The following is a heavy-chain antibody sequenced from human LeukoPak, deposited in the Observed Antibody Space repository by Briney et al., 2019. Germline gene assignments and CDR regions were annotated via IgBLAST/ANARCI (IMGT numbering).Heavy chain of an antibody. CDR1: GYTFTGYY. CDR3: ARGGQYYYGSVPYYYYGMDV. Sequence: ASVKVSCKASGYTFTGYYMHWVRQAPGQGLEWMGWINPNSGGTNYAQKFQGWVTMTRDTSISTAYMELSRLRSDDTAVYYCARGGQYYYGSVPYYYYGMDVWGQGTTVTVSS. J-gene: IGHJ6*02. D-gene: IGHD3-10*01. CDR2: INPNSGGT. V-gene: IGHV1-2*04.